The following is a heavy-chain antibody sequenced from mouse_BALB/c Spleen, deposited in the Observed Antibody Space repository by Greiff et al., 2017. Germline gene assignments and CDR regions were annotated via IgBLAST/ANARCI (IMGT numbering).Heavy chain of an antibody. D-gene: IGHD2-3*01. CDR1: GFAFSSYD. Sequence: EVKLMESGGGLVKPGGSLKLSCAASGFAFSSYDMSWVRQTPEKRLEWVAYISSGGGSTYYPDTVKGRFTISRDNAKNTLYLQMSSLRSEDTAMYYCARHDGSYAMDYWGQGTSVTVSS. CDR2: ISSGGGST. J-gene: IGHJ4*01. V-gene: IGHV5-12-1*01. CDR3: ARHDGSYAMDY.